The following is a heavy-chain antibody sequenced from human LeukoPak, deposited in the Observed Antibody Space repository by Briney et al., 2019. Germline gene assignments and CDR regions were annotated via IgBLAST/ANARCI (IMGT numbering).Heavy chain of an antibody. CDR2: IYYSGST. Sequence: SETLSLTCTVSGGSISSYYWSWIRQPPGKGLEWIGYIYYSGSTNYNPSLKSRVTISVDTSKNQFSLKLSSVTAADTAVYYCARGRSKRGYSSGWSFFYWGQGTLVTVSS. CDR1: GGSISSYY. CDR3: ARGRSKRGYSSGWSFFY. V-gene: IGHV4-59*12. J-gene: IGHJ4*02. D-gene: IGHD6-19*01.